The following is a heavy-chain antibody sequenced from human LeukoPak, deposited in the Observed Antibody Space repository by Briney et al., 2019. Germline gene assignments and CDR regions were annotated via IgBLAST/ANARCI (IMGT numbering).Heavy chain of an antibody. CDR1: GFTFSSYG. D-gene: IGHD3-10*01. CDR2: ISYDGSNK. J-gene: IGHJ4*02. Sequence: GGSLRLSCAASGFTFSSYGMHWVRQAPGKGLEGVAVISYDGSNKYYADSVKGRFTISRDNSKNTLYLQMNSMTAEDTAVYYCAKAGGLLWFGDLGVEDYWGQGTLVTVSS. CDR3: AKAGGLLWFGDLGVEDY. V-gene: IGHV3-30*18.